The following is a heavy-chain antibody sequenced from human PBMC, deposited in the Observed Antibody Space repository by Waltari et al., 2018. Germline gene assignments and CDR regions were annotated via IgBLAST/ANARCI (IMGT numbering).Heavy chain of an antibody. Sequence: EVLLVEAGGSLVKPGGSLRLSCAGSGFSFSNAWMNWVRQAPGKGLELVGRIKNKIDGGTIDYAAPLKGRFTISRDDSKNTLYLQMNSLKIEDTAVYYCTTRTWADGFDIWGQGTMVTVSS. CDR1: GFSFSNAW. V-gene: IGHV3-15*02. CDR2: IKNKIDGGTI. CDR3: TTRTWADGFDI. J-gene: IGHJ3*02. D-gene: IGHD7-27*01.